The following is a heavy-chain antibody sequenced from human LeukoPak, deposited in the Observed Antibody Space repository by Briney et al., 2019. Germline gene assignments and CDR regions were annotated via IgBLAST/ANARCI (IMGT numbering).Heavy chain of an antibody. V-gene: IGHV4-59*01. Sequence: SETLSLTCTVSGGSISSYYWSWIRQPPGKGLEWIGYIYCSGSTNYNPSLKSRVTISVDTSKNQFSLKLSSVTAADTAVYYCASSVTMDAFDIWGQGTMVTVSS. CDR3: ASSVTMDAFDI. CDR2: IYCSGST. CDR1: GGSISSYY. D-gene: IGHD4-17*01. J-gene: IGHJ3*02.